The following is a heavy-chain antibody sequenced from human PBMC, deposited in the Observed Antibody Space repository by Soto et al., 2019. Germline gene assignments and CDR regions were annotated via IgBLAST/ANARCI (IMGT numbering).Heavy chain of an antibody. CDR1: GGSISSGGYS. CDR2: IYHSGST. V-gene: IGHV4-30-2*01. D-gene: IGHD4-17*01. Sequence: QLQLQESGSGLVKSSQTLSLTCAVSGGSISSGGYSWSWIRQPPGKGLEWIGYIYHSGSTYYNPSLKSRVTISVDRSKNQLALKLSSVTAADTAVYYCARAHYGDYGYGMDVWGQGTTVTVSS. CDR3: ARAHYGDYGYGMDV. J-gene: IGHJ6*02.